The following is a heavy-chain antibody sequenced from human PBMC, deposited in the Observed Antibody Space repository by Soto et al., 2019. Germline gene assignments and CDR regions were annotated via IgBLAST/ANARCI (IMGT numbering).Heavy chain of an antibody. CDR2: IYYSGST. CDR3: ARRPGIGTGIAVAGFFDY. V-gene: IGHV4-39*01. Sequence: SETLSLTCTVSGGSISSSSDYWGWIRQPPGKGLEWIGSIYYSGSTYYNPSLKSRVTISVDTSKNQFSLKLSSVTAADTAVYYCARRPGIGTGIAVAGFFDYWGQGTLVTVSS. D-gene: IGHD6-19*01. CDR1: GGSISSSSDY. J-gene: IGHJ4*02.